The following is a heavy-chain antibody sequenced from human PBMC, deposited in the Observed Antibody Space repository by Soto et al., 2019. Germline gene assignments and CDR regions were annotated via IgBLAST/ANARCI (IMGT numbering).Heavy chain of an antibody. D-gene: IGHD2-15*01. CDR2: ISSSSSYI. J-gene: IGHJ3*02. V-gene: IGHV3-21*01. CDR1: GFTFSSYS. Sequence: GGSLRLSCAASGFTFSSYSMNWVRQAPGKGLEWVSSISSSSSYIYYADSVKGRFTISRDNAKNSLYLKMNSLRAEDTAVYYCARDSCSGGSCYSVGDAFDIWGQGTMVTVSS. CDR3: ARDSCSGGSCYSVGDAFDI.